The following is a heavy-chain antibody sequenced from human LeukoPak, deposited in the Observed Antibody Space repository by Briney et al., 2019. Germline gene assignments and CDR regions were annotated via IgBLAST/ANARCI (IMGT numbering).Heavy chain of an antibody. V-gene: IGHV4-39*07. CDR2: IYYSGST. CDR3: ARDQSIAAGFDY. CDR1: GGSISSSSYY. Sequence: PSETLSLTCTVSGGSISSSSYYWGWIRQPPGKGLEWIGSIYYSGSTYYNPSLKSRVTISVDTSKNQFSLKLSSVTAADTAVYYCARDQSIAAGFDYWGQGTLVTVSS. D-gene: IGHD6-6*01. J-gene: IGHJ4*02.